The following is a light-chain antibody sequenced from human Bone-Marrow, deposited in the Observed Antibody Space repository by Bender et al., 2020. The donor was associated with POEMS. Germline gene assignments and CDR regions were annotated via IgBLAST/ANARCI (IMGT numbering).Light chain of an antibody. V-gene: IGLV3-1*01. J-gene: IGLJ3*02. Sequence: SSALTQPPSVSVSPGQTVTISCSGDDLGDKYVCWYQQKTGQSPVLVIYADDKRSSGIPDRFSGSNSGNTATLTISGAQAMDEADYYCQAWDRYTRMFGGGTKVTVL. CDR3: QAWDRYTRM. CDR1: DLGDKY. CDR2: ADD.